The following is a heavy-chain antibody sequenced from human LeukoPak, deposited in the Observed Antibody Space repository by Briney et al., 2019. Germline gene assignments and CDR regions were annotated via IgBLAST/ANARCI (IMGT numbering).Heavy chain of an antibody. CDR2: ISGSGGST. J-gene: IGHJ4*02. CDR1: GFTFSSYA. V-gene: IGHV3-23*01. CDR3: TRDRIDYGDYVDY. D-gene: IGHD4-17*01. Sequence: GGSLRLSCAASGFTFSSYAMSWVRQAPGKGLEWVSAISGSGGSTYYADSVKGRFTISRDNSKNTLYLQINSLRAEDTAVYYCTRDRIDYGDYVDYWGQGTLVTVSS.